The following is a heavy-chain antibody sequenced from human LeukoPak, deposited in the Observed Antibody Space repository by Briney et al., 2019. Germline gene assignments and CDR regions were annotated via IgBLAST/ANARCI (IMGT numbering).Heavy chain of an antibody. Sequence: GGSLRLSCAASGFTFSSYAMHWARQAPGKGLEGVAVISYDGSNKYYADSVKGRFTISRDNSKNTLYLQMNSLRAEDTAVYYCARDSRYFDWLRPYYYYYMDVWGKGTTVTVSS. J-gene: IGHJ6*03. CDR3: ARDSRYFDWLRPYYYYYMDV. CDR2: ISYDGSNK. V-gene: IGHV3-30-3*01. D-gene: IGHD3-9*01. CDR1: GFTFSSYA.